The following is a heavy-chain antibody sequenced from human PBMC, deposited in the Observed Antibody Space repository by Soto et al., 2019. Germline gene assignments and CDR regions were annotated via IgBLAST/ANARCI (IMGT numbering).Heavy chain of an antibody. CDR1: GYSFTSYW. V-gene: IGHV5-51*01. J-gene: IGHJ6*02. CDR3: ASRSSSWYYYYGMDV. CDR2: IYPGDSDT. Sequence: RGESLKISCKGSGYSFTSYWIGWVRQMPGKGLEWMGIIYPGDSDTRYSPSFQGQVTISADKSISTAYLQWSSLKASDTAMYYCASRSSSWYYYYGMDVWGQGTTVTVSS. D-gene: IGHD6-13*01.